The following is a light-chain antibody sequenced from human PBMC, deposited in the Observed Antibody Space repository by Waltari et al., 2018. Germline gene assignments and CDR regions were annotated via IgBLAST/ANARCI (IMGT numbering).Light chain of an antibody. J-gene: IGKJ2*01. CDR1: QSVSSIY. Sequence: ESVLTQSPGTLSLSRGERATLSCRASQSVSSIYLAWYQQKPGQAPRLLIYGASSRATGIPDRFSGSVSGTDFTLTISRLEPEDFAVYYCQQYDSSPMYTFGQGTKLEIK. CDR3: QQYDSSPMYT. V-gene: IGKV3-20*01. CDR2: GAS.